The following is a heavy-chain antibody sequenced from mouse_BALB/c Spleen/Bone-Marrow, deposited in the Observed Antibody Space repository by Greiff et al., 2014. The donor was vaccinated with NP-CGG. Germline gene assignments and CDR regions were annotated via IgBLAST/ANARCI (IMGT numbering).Heavy chain of an antibody. D-gene: IGHD2-1*01. CDR3: ATYGNLFAH. CDR1: GFSLTSYG. Sequence: VQLQQSGPSLVQPSQSLSITCTVSGFSLTSYGVHWVRPSPGKGLEWLGVIWRGGSTDYNAAFMSRLSITKDNSKSQVFFKVNSLQADDTAIYYCATYGNLFAHWGQGTLVTVSA. CDR2: IWRGGST. V-gene: IGHV2-5-1*01. J-gene: IGHJ3*01.